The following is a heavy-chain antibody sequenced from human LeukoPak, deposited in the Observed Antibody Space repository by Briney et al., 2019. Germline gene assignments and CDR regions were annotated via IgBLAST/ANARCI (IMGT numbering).Heavy chain of an antibody. V-gene: IGHV3-48*03. Sequence: GGSLRLSCAASGFTFSSYEMNWVRQAPGKGLEWVSYISSSGSTIYYADSVKGRFTISRDNAKNSLYLQMNSLRAEDMALYYCAKGETAMVRDAFDIWGQGTMVTVSS. CDR2: ISSSGSTI. J-gene: IGHJ3*02. CDR3: AKGETAMVRDAFDI. CDR1: GFTFSSYE. D-gene: IGHD5-18*01.